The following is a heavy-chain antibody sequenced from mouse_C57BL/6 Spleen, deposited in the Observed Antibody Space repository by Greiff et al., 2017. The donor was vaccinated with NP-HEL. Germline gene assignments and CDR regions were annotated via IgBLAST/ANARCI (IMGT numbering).Heavy chain of an antibody. Sequence: EVKLMESGGGLVKPGGSLKLSCAASGFTFSDYGMHWVRQAPEKGLEWVAYISSGSSTIYYADTVKGRFTISRDNAKNTLFLQMTSLRSEDTAMYYCANLYDGYFYAMDYWGQGTSVTVSS. V-gene: IGHV5-17*01. J-gene: IGHJ4*01. CDR1: GFTFSDYG. CDR3: ANLYDGYFYAMDY. D-gene: IGHD2-3*01. CDR2: ISSGSSTI.